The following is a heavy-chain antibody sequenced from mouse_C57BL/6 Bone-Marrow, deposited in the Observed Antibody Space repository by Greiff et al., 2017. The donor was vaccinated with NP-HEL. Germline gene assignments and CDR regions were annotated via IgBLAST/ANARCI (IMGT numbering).Heavy chain of an antibody. D-gene: IGHD1-1*01. V-gene: IGHV7-3*01. CDR3: ARYYYYGSILDY. J-gene: IGHJ2*01. Sequence: EVKLVESGGGLVQPGGSLSLSCAASGFTFTDYYMSWVRQPPGKALEWLGFIRNKANGYTTEYSASVQGRFTISRDNSQSILYLQMNALRAEDSATYYCARYYYYGSILDYWGQGTTLTVSS. CDR1: GFTFTDYY. CDR2: IRNKANGYTT.